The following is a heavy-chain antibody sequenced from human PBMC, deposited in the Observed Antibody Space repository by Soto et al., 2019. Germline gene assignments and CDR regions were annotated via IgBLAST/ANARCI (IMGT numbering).Heavy chain of an antibody. J-gene: IGHJ4*02. CDR1: DGSISSYY. Sequence: PSETLSLTCTVSDGSISSYYWSWIRQPPGKGLEWIGYIYYSGSTNYNPSLKSRVTISVDTSKNQFSLKLSSVTAADTAAYYCASTIAVAGEFDYWGQGTLVTVSS. CDR2: IYYSGST. CDR3: ASTIAVAGEFDY. D-gene: IGHD6-19*01. V-gene: IGHV4-59*08.